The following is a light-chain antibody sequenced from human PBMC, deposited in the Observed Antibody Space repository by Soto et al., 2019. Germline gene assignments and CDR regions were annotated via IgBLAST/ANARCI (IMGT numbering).Light chain of an antibody. Sequence: QSVLTQPASVSGSPGQSITISCTGTSSDVGGYNYVSWYQQYPGKVPKLILYELSNRPSGVSDRFSGSKSANTASLTISVLQAEDKADYYCSSYSSTRNLEIFGGGTKLTVL. CDR3: SSYSSTRNLEI. CDR1: SSDVGGYNY. V-gene: IGLV2-14*01. CDR2: ELS. J-gene: IGLJ2*01.